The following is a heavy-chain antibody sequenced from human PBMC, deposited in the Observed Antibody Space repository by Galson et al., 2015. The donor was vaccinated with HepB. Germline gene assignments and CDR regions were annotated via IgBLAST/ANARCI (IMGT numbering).Heavy chain of an antibody. V-gene: IGHV5-51*01. CDR3: ARRGEGEPKGNAFEF. J-gene: IGHJ3*01. D-gene: IGHD3-16*01. Sequence: SGAEVKKPGESLKISCKASGYSFATYWIVWVRQMPGKGLEWMGSIYPGDSHTRYSPSFQGQVTVSADKSISTAYLQWNSLEASDTAMYYCARRGEGEPKGNAFEFWGRGTMVTVSS. CDR2: IYPGDSHT. CDR1: GYSFATYW.